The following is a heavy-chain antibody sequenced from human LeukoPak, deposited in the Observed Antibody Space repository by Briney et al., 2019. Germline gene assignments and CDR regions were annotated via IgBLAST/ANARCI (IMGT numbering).Heavy chain of an antibody. CDR3: ARDQGYYYDSSGYPPYFDY. Sequence: GGSLRLSCAASGFTFSSYAMSWVRQAPGKGLEWVSAISGSGGSTYYADSVKGRFTISRDNSKNTLYLQMNSLRAEDTAVYYCARDQGYYYDSSGYPPYFDYWGQGTLVTVSS. J-gene: IGHJ4*02. CDR1: GFTFSSYA. CDR2: ISGSGGST. D-gene: IGHD3-22*01. V-gene: IGHV3-23*01.